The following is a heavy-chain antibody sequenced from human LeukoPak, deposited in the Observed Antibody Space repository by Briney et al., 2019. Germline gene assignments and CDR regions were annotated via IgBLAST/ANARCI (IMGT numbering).Heavy chain of an antibody. Sequence: GGSLRLSCAASGFTFSSYAMSWVRQAPGKGLEWVSTITGNAVSTFYADSVKGRFTISRDNSKNTVYLQMNSLRAEDTAVYYCARAFRLWFGELLSYWGQGTLVTVSS. J-gene: IGHJ4*02. D-gene: IGHD3-10*01. CDR2: ITGNAVST. CDR1: GFTFSSYA. V-gene: IGHV3-23*01. CDR3: ARAFRLWFGELLSY.